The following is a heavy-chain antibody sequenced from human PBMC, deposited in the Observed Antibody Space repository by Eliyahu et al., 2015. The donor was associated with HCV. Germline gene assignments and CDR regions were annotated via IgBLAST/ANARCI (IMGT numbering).Heavy chain of an antibody. Sequence: QVQLVESGGGVVQPGRSLRLSCAASGFTFSSYGMHWVRQAPGKGVGWXGVIWYDGSNKYYADSVKGRFTISRDNSKNTLYLQMNSLRAEDTAVYYCARGELYYYDSSGLLDYWGQGTLVTVSS. J-gene: IGHJ4*02. CDR1: GFTFSSYG. V-gene: IGHV3-33*01. D-gene: IGHD3-22*01. CDR2: IWYDGSNK. CDR3: ARGELYYYDSSGLLDY.